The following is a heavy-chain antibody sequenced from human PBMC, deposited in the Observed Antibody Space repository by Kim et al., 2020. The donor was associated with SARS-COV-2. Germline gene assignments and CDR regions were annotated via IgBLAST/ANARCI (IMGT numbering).Heavy chain of an antibody. CDR3: ARQDSSSWLNWFDP. Sequence: SETLSLTCTVSGGSISSSSYYWGWIRQPPGKGLEWIGSIYYSGSTYYNPSLKSRVTISVDTSKNQFSLKLSSVTAADTAVYYCARQDSSSWLNWFDPWGQGTLVTVSS. J-gene: IGHJ5*02. CDR1: GGSISSSSYY. D-gene: IGHD6-13*01. CDR2: IYYSGST. V-gene: IGHV4-39*01.